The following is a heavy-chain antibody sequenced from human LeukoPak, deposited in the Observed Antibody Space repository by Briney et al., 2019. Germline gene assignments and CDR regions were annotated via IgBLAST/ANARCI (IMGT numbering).Heavy chain of an antibody. D-gene: IGHD5-18*01. CDR3: ARQLLGIQLWFNPHHIDY. CDR1: GGSISSSSYY. V-gene: IGHV4-39*01. Sequence: PSETLSLTCTVSGGSISSSSYYWGWIRQPPGKGLEWIGSIYYSGSTYYNPSLKSRVTISVDTSKNQFSLKLSSVTAADTAVYYCARQLLGIQLWFNPHHIDYWGQGTQVTVSS. CDR2: IYYSGST. J-gene: IGHJ4*02.